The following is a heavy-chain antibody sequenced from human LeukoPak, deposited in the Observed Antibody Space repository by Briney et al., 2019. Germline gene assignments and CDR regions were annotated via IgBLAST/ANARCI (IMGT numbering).Heavy chain of an antibody. CDR3: AKREEAGSYRLYYFDY. V-gene: IGHV3-30*02. CDR1: GFTFSSYW. D-gene: IGHD3-10*01. Sequence: GGSLRLSCAASGFTFSSYWMSWVRQAPGKGLEWVAFIRYDGSNKYYADSVKGRFTISRDNSKNTLYLQMNSLRAEDTAVYYCAKREEAGSYRLYYFDYWGQGTLVTVSS. J-gene: IGHJ4*02. CDR2: IRYDGSNK.